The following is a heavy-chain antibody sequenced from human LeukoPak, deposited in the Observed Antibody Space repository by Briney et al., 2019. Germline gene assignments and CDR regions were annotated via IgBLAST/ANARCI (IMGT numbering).Heavy chain of an antibody. J-gene: IGHJ4*02. CDR3: ARGQYDYVWGSYRPRYYFDY. D-gene: IGHD3-16*02. V-gene: IGHV4-34*01. CDR1: GGSFSGYY. CDR2: INHSGST. Sequence: SETLSLTCAVYGGSFSGYYWSWIRQPPGKGLEWIGEINHSGSTNYNPSLKSRVTISVDTSKNQFSLKLSSVTAADTAVYHCARGQYDYVWGSYRPRYYFDYWGQGTLVTVSS.